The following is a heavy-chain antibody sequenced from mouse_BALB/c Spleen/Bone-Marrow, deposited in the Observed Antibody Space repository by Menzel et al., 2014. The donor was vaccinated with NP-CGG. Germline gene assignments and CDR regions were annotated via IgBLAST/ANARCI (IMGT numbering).Heavy chain of an antibody. J-gene: IGHJ2*01. CDR1: GYAFSAYW. D-gene: IGHD1-2*01. Sequence: QVQLQQSGAELVRPGSSVKISCKASGYAFSAYWMNWVEQRPGQGLEWIGQIYPGDGDTNYNGKLKGKATLTADKTSSTAYMQLSSLTSEDSAVYFCTRSTATFDYWGQGTTLTVSS. CDR3: TRSTATFDY. V-gene: IGHV1-80*01. CDR2: IYPGDGDT.